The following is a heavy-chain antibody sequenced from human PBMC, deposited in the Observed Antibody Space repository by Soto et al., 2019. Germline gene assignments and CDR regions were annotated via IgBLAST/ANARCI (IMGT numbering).Heavy chain of an antibody. Sequence: SETLSLTCPFSGFSISSYYWSWIRQPPGKGLEWIGYIYYSGSTNYNPSLKSRVTISVDTSKNQFSLKLSSVTAADTAVYYCARVSKGNNIDYWGQGTLVTVSS. CDR3: ARVSKGNNIDY. CDR2: IYYSGST. J-gene: IGHJ4*02. CDR1: GFSISSYY. V-gene: IGHV4-59*01. D-gene: IGHD1-1*01.